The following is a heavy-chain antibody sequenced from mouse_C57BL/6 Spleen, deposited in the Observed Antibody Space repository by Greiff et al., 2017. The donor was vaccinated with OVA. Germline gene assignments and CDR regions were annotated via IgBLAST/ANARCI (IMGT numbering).Heavy chain of an antibody. CDR2: IYPGNSDT. J-gene: IGHJ3*01. D-gene: IGHD1-1*01. CDR3: TMHYGSSYWFAY. V-gene: IGHV1-5*01. Sequence: VQLQQSGTVLARPGDSVSMSCKTSGYSFTSYWMHWVQQRPGQGLEWIGAIYPGNSDTSYNQKIKGQAKLNAVTSASTTYRELSSVTNVDSAVYYCTMHYGSSYWFAYWGQGTLVTVSA. CDR1: GYSFTSYW.